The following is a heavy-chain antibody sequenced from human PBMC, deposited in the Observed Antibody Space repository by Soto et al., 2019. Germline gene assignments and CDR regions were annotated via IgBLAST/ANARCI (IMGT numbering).Heavy chain of an antibody. V-gene: IGHV4-30-4*01. D-gene: IGHD7-27*01. CDR2: IYKSATT. CDR1: GDSISNLDYF. CDR3: TRGRYCLTGRCFPNWFDS. J-gene: IGHJ5*01. Sequence: SETLSLTCSVSGDSISNLDYFWAWIRQPPGQALEYIGYIYKSATTYYNPSFESRVAISVDTSKSQFSLNVTSVTAADTAVYFCTRGRYCLTGRCFPNWFDSWGQGALVTVSS.